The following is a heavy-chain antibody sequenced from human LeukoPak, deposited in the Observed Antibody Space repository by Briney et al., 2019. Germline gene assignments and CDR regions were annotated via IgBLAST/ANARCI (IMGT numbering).Heavy chain of an antibody. J-gene: IGHJ4*02. D-gene: IGHD2-15*01. CDR2: MNPNSGNT. CDR3: ARAGGYCGRISCPYYFDY. V-gene: IGHV1-8*01. Sequence: ASVKVSCKASGYTFTSYDINWVRQATGQGLEWMGWMNPNSGNTGYAQKFQGRVTMTRNTSVSTAYMELSSLRSEDTAVYYCARAGGYCGRISCPYYFDYWGQGSLVAVSS. CDR1: GYTFTSYD.